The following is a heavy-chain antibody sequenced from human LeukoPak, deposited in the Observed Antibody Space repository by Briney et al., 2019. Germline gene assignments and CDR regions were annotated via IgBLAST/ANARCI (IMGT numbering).Heavy chain of an antibody. Sequence: QPGGSLRLSCEASGFTFRGYEMNWVCQAPGKGLEWVSYISSSGYTIYYADSVKGRFTISRDNAKNSLYLQMNSLRAEDTAVYYCARSRSIAGDGFDIWGQGTMVTVSS. V-gene: IGHV3-48*03. CDR3: ARSRSIAGDGFDI. J-gene: IGHJ3*02. CDR2: ISSSGYTI. D-gene: IGHD2-21*01. CDR1: GFTFRGYE.